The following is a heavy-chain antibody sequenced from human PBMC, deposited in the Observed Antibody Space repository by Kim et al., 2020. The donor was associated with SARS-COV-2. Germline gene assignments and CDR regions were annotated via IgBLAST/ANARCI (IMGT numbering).Heavy chain of an antibody. CDR3: ARDSSYYYDSSGYYTPLDY. V-gene: IGHV1-18*04. CDR2: ISAYNGNT. J-gene: IGHJ4*02. D-gene: IGHD3-22*01. Sequence: ASVKVSCKASGYTFTSYGISWVRQAPGQGLEWMGWISAYNGNTNYAQKLQGRVTMTTDTSTSTAYMELRSLRSDDTAAYYCARDSSYYYDSSGYYTPLDYWGQGTLVTVSS. CDR1: GYTFTSYG.